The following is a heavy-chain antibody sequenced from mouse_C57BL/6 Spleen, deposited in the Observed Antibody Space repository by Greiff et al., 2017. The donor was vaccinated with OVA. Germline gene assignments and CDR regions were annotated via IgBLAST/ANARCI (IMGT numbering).Heavy chain of an antibody. V-gene: IGHV5-4*01. Sequence: EVMLVESGGGLVKPGGSLKLSCAASGFTFSSSAMSWVRQTPEKRLEWVATISDAGSYTYYPDNVKGRFTISRDNAKNNLYLQMSHLKSEDTAMYYCARDPLGYDYVLDVWGTGTTVTVSS. CDR2: ISDAGSYT. CDR3: ARDPLGYDYVLDV. J-gene: IGHJ1*03. CDR1: GFTFSSSA. D-gene: IGHD2-4*01.